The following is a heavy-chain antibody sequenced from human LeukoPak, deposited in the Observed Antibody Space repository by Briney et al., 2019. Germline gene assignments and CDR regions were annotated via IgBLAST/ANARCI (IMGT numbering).Heavy chain of an antibody. CDR3: ARGRIKYCSGGSCYSGSGWFDP. CDR1: GGSFSGYY. Sequence: SETLSLTCAVYGGSFSGYYWSWMRQPPGKGLEWIGEINHSGSTNYNPSLKSRVTISVDTSKNQFSLKLSSVTAADTAVYYCARGRIKYCSGGSCYSGSGWFDPSGQGTLVSVSS. D-gene: IGHD2-15*01. CDR2: INHSGST. V-gene: IGHV4-34*01. J-gene: IGHJ5*02.